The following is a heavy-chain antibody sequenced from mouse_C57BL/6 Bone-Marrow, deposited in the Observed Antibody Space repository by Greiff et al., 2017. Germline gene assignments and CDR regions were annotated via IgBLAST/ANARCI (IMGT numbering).Heavy chain of an antibody. CDR2: INPNNGGT. CDR3: ASRGYYGSSPIAY. CDR1: GYTFTDYN. V-gene: IGHV1-18*01. J-gene: IGHJ3*01. D-gene: IGHD1-1*01. Sequence: VKLQQSGPELAKPGASVKIPCKASGYTFTDYNMDWVKQSHGKSLEWIGDINPNNGGTIYNQKFKGKATLTVDKSSSTAYMELRRLTSEDTAIYYCASRGYYGSSPIAYWGQGTLVTVSA.